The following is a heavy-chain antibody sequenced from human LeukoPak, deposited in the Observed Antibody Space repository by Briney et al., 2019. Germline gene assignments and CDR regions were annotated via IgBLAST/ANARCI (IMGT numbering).Heavy chain of an antibody. CDR3: ARGGWELNDAFDI. J-gene: IGHJ3*02. CDR1: GFTFSSYA. V-gene: IGHV3-64*02. Sequence: PGGSLRLSCAASGFTFSSYAMHWVRQAPGKGLEYVSAISSNGGSTYYADSVKGRFTISRDNSKNTLYLQMGSLRAEDMAVHYCARGGWELNDAFDIWGQGTMVTVSS. CDR2: ISSNGGST. D-gene: IGHD1-26*01.